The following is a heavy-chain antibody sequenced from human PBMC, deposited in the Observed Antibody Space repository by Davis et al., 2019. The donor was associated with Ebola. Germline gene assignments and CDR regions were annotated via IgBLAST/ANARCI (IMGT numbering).Heavy chain of an antibody. J-gene: IGHJ3*02. Sequence: GESLKISCKGSGYSFTSYWIGWVRQMPGKGLEWMGIIYPGDSDTRYSPSFQGQVTISADKSISTAYLQWSSLKASDTAMYYCARDRMGSSWYHDAFDIWGQGTMVTVSS. CDR1: GYSFTSYW. CDR2: IYPGDSDT. V-gene: IGHV5-51*01. D-gene: IGHD6-13*01. CDR3: ARDRMGSSWYHDAFDI.